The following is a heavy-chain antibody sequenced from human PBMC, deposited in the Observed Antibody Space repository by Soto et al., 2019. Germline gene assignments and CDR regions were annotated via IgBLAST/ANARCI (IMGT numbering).Heavy chain of an antibody. CDR3: AKDSVTNNLRGPFDY. D-gene: IGHD3-10*01. CDR1: GVTFSTYGFSTYA. Sequence: PGGSLRLSCAASGVTFSTYGFSTYAMNWVRQAPGKGLDWVSGISGSGGNTYYADSAKGRFTISRDNAKNMLYLQMNSLRAEDTAVYYCAKDSVTNNLRGPFDYWGPGTLVTVSS. CDR2: ISGSGGNT. V-gene: IGHV3-23*01. J-gene: IGHJ4*02.